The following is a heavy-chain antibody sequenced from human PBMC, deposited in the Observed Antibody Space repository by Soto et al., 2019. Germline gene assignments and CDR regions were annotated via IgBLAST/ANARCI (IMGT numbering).Heavy chain of an antibody. J-gene: IGHJ4*02. V-gene: IGHV4-39*01. D-gene: IGHD2-15*01. Sequence: QLQLQESGPGLVKPSETLSLTCTVSGDSISITSYYWGWVRQPPGKGLEWIGSIHYSGSTHYNPSLQRRVTISGDASKKQFSLKLRSVTAADTAVYYCASTKDETLYFYYWCQGTLVTVSS. CDR3: ASTKDETLYFYY. CDR2: IHYSGST. CDR1: GDSISITSYY.